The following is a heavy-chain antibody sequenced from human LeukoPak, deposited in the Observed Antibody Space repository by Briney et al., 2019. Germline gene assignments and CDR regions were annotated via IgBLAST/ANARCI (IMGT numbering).Heavy chain of an antibody. Sequence: GGSLRLSCAASGFTFKTYGMHWVRQAPGEGLDWVAFIEKDGSNKYYADSVKGRFTVSRDNSKNRLYLQMNNLRPEETALYYCAKDLEQWPAVPEYWGQGTLVIVSS. V-gene: IGHV3-30*02. D-gene: IGHD6-19*01. CDR2: IEKDGSNK. CDR3: AKDLEQWPAVPEY. CDR1: GFTFKTYG. J-gene: IGHJ4*02.